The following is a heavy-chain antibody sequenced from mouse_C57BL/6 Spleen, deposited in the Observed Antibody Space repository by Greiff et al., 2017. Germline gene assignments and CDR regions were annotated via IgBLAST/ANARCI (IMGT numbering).Heavy chain of an antibody. CDR1: GYSITSGYY. J-gene: IGHJ3*01. D-gene: IGHD4-1*01. V-gene: IGHV3-6*01. CDR2: ISYDGSN. Sequence: EVQLQESGPGLVKPSQSLSLTCSVTGYSITSGYYWNWIRQFPGNKLEWMGYISYDGSNNYNPSLKNRIAITRDTSKNQFFLKLNSVTTEDTATYYCARDGELGRPFAYWGQGTLVTVSA. CDR3: ARDGELGRPFAY.